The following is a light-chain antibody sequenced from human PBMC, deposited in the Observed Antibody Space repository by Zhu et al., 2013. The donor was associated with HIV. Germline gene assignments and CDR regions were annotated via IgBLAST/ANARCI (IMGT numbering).Light chain of an antibody. Sequence: AIQLTQSPSPLSASVGDRVTITCRASQGINSALAWYQQKPGKAPKLLIYDASSLESGVPSRFSGSGSGTEFTLTISSLQPDDFATYYCQQYNSYSPMWTFGQGTKVDIK. CDR2: DAS. J-gene: IGKJ1*01. V-gene: IGKV1-13*02. CDR3: QQYNSYSPMWT. CDR1: QGINSA.